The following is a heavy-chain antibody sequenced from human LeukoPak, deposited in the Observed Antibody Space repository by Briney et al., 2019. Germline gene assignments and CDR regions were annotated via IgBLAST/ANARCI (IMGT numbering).Heavy chain of an antibody. D-gene: IGHD2-15*01. CDR2: INPSGGST. V-gene: IGHV1-46*01. Sequence: ASVKVSCKASGYTFTSYYMHWVRQAPGQGLEWMGIINPSGGSTSYAQKFQGRVTMTRDMSTSTVYMELSSLRSDDTAVYYCARDLRVVNNYDNWFDPWGQGTLVTVSS. J-gene: IGHJ5*02. CDR3: ARDLRVVNNYDNWFDP. CDR1: GYTFTSYY.